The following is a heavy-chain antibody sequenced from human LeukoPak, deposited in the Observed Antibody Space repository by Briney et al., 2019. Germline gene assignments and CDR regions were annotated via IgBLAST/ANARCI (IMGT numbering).Heavy chain of an antibody. Sequence: TASETLSLTCTVSGGSISSYYWSWIRQPAGKGLEWIGRIDTSGNTNYKPSLKSRVTMSVDTSKNQFSLKLNSVTAADTAVYYCARVSNSKIDFWGQGTLVTVSS. CDR2: IDTSGNT. CDR3: ARVSNSKIDF. V-gene: IGHV4-4*07. J-gene: IGHJ4*02. D-gene: IGHD4-23*01. CDR1: GGSISSYY.